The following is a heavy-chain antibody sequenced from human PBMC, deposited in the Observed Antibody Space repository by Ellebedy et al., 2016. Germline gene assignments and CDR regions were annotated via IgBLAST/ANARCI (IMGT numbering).Heavy chain of an antibody. CDR2: IYPGDSDT. J-gene: IGHJ2*01. CDR1: GYSFTSYW. V-gene: IGHV5-51*01. CDR3: ARSRGYYYDSSSQGYFDL. Sequence: ASVKVSCKGSGYSFTSYWIGWVRQMPGKGLEWMGIIYPGDSDTRYSPSFQGQVTISADKSISTAYLQWSSLKASDTAMYYCARSRGYYYDSSSQGYFDLWGRGTLVTVSS. D-gene: IGHD3-22*01.